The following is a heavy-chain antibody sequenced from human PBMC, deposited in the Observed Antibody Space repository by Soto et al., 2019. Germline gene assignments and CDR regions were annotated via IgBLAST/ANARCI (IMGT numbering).Heavy chain of an antibody. D-gene: IGHD2-8*02. V-gene: IGHV3-43*01. J-gene: IGHJ6*02. CDR2: ISWDGGST. CDR1: GFTFDDYT. CDR3: AKGYLPIAGTGGELPLRRYYYYYGMDV. Sequence: GGSLRLSCAASGFTFDDYTMHWVRQAPGKGLEWVSLISWDGGSTYYADSVKGRFTISRDNSKNSLYLQMNSLRTEDTALYYCAKGYLPIAGTGGELPLRRYYYYYGMDVWGQGTTVTVSS.